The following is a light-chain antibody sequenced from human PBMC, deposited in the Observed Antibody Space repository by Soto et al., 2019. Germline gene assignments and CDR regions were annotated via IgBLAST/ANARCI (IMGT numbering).Light chain of an antibody. V-gene: IGKV1-27*01. CDR2: AAP. J-gene: IGKJ1*01. Sequence: DIQITQSPSSLSASVGDRVTITCLASQGISNYLAWYQQKPGKVPKLLIYAAPTLQSGVPSRFSGSGSGTDFTLTIRSLQPEDVATYYCQKYNSAPPWTCGQGTKGDIK. CDR1: QGISNY. CDR3: QKYNSAPPWT.